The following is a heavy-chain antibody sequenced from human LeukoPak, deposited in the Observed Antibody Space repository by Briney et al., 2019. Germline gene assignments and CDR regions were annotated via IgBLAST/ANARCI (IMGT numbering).Heavy chain of an antibody. CDR2: INHSGST. Sequence: PSETLSLTXAVYGGSFSGYYWSWIRQPPGKGLEWIGEINHSGSTNYNPSLKSRVTISVDTSKNQFSLKLSSVTAADTAVYYCARGGSYGYYYYYYMDVWGKRTTVTVSS. D-gene: IGHD5-18*01. J-gene: IGHJ6*03. CDR3: ARGGSYGYYYYYYMDV. V-gene: IGHV4-34*01. CDR1: GGSFSGYY.